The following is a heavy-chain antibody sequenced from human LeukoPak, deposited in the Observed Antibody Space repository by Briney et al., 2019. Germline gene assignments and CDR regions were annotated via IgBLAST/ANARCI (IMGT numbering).Heavy chain of an antibody. CDR1: GYTFTGYY. V-gene: IGHV1-18*04. D-gene: IGHD3-10*01. Sequence: ASVKVSCKASGYTFTGYYMHWVRQAPGQGLEWMGWISGYNGNTNYAQKLQGRVTMTTDTSTSTAYMELRSLRSDDTAVYYCARDWNYYGSGSHNFDYWGQGTLVTVSS. J-gene: IGHJ4*02. CDR2: ISGYNGNT. CDR3: ARDWNYYGSGSHNFDY.